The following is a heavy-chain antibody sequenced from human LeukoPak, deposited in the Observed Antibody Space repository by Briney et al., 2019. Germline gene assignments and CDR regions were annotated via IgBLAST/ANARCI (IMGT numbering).Heavy chain of an antibody. CDR1: GFTFSSYN. D-gene: IGHD6-13*01. V-gene: IGHV3-48*02. CDR2: ISSSSSTI. Sequence: GGSLRLSCAAPGFTFSSYNMNWVRQAPGKGLEWVSYISSSSSTIYYADSVKGRFTISGDNAKNSLYLQMNSLRDEDTAVYYCARGVAAAGRLVDYWGQGTLVTVSS. CDR3: ARGVAAAGRLVDY. J-gene: IGHJ4*02.